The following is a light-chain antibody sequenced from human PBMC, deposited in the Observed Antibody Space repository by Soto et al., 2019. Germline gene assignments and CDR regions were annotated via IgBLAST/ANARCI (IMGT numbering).Light chain of an antibody. J-gene: IGKJ5*01. V-gene: IGKV3-20*01. CDR1: QSVSSSN. CDR2: GAS. Sequence: EIVLTQSPATLSLSPGERGTLSCRASQSVSSSNLVWYQQKPGQAPRLLIYGASSRATGIPDRFSGSGSGTDFTLTISRLEPEDFAVYYCQQYGSSPITFGQGTRLEIK. CDR3: QQYGSSPIT.